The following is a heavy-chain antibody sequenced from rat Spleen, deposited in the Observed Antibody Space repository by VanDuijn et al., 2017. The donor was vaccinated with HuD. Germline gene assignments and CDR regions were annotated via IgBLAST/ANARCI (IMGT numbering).Heavy chain of an antibody. CDR1: GFTFSDYY. CDR2: ISYEGSTT. CDR3: ARGSYDGYPYVMDA. J-gene: IGHJ4*01. D-gene: IGHD1-12*03. V-gene: IGHV5-22*01. Sequence: EVQLVESGGGLVQPGRSMKLSCAASGFTFSDYYMAWVRQAPKKGLEWVASISYEGSTTYYGDSVKGRFTISRDDAKSTLYLQMNSLRSEDTATYYCARGSYDGYPYVMDAWGQGASVTVSS.